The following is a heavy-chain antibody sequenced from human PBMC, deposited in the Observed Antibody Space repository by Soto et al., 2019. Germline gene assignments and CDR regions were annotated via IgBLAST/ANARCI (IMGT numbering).Heavy chain of an antibody. Sequence: VQVQQWGAGLLKPSETLTLTCAVYDESFSNFDWRWIRQPPGKGLEWIGEISQSGSSNYNQSLKRRVTISGDTSKNQFSLRVSSVTAADTAVYYCARRRGAALARSFDYWGQGAMVSVSS. J-gene: IGHJ4*02. D-gene: IGHD6-6*01. CDR2: ISQSGSS. CDR1: DESFSNFD. CDR3: ARRRGAALARSFDY. V-gene: IGHV4-34*01.